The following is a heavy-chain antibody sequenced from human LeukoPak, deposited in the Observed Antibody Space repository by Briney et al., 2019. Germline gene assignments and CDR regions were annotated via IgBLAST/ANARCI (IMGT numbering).Heavy chain of an antibody. CDR1: GYTFTSYG. CDR2: ISAYNGNT. CDR3: ARVHTGTTLMDV. D-gene: IGHD1-1*01. Sequence: ASVKVSCKASGYTFTSYGISWVRQAPGQGLEGMGWISAYNGNTNYAQKLQGRVTMTTDTSTSTAYMELRSLRSDDTAVYYCARVHTGTTLMDVWGQGTTVTVSS. V-gene: IGHV1-18*01. J-gene: IGHJ6*02.